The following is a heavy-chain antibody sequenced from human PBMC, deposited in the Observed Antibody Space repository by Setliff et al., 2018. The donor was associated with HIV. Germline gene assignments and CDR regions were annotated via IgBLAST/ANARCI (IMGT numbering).Heavy chain of an antibody. J-gene: IGHJ6*03. Sequence: SETLSLTCNVSGDSISGFFWSWIRQPPGKTLEWIGSIFTNEFIYYNPSLKSRVTISADTSDTQFSLKLRSVTAADTAVYYCARHRQGLTGSTPGYYMDVWGKGTTVTVSS. CDR3: ARHRQGLTGSTPGYYMDV. CDR1: GDSISGFF. CDR2: IFTNEFI. V-gene: IGHV4-59*08. D-gene: IGHD1-7*01.